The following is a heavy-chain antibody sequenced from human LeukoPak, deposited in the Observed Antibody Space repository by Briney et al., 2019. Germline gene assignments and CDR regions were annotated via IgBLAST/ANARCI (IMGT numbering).Heavy chain of an antibody. J-gene: IGHJ5*02. CDR3: AKDSYSSFDNWFDP. CDR2: ISGSGGST. CDR1: GFTFSSYA. D-gene: IGHD6-6*01. Sequence: GGSLRLSCAASGFTFSSYAMSWVRQAPGKGLEWVSAISGSGGSTYYADSVKGRFTISRDNSKNTLYLQMNSLGAEDTAVYYCAKDSYSSFDNWFDPWGQGTLVTVSS. V-gene: IGHV3-23*01.